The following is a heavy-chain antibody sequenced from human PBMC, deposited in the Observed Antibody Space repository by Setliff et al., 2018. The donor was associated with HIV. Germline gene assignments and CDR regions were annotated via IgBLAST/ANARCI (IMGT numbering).Heavy chain of an antibody. CDR3: ARNIVLGPIDY. CDR2: VYTSGSTSGST. Sequence: SETLSLTCAVYDGSLSSYYWSWIRQPAGKGLEWIGHVYTSGSTSGSTYYNPSLKSRVTISVDTSKNQFSLKLSSVTAADTAVYYCARNIVLGPIDYWGQGTLVTVSS. V-gene: IGHV4-59*10. J-gene: IGHJ4*02. D-gene: IGHD2-8*01. CDR1: DGSLSSYY.